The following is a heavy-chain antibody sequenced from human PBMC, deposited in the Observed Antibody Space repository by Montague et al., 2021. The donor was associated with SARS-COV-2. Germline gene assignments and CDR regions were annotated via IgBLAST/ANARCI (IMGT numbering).Heavy chain of an antibody. CDR1: GGSFSTYS. CDR2: IYYGGST. CDR3: ARLGDGVVPSPILGVGPCYAYDDMDV. D-gene: IGHD3-10*01. Sequence: SETLSLTCAVHGGSFSTYSWNWIRQPPGKGLEWIGEIYYGGSTNYNPSLKSRVTISPDTSKNQFSLKLTSVAAADTAVYYCARLGDGVVPSPILGVGPCYAYDDMDVWGKGTTVTVSS. V-gene: IGHV4-34*01. J-gene: IGHJ6*03.